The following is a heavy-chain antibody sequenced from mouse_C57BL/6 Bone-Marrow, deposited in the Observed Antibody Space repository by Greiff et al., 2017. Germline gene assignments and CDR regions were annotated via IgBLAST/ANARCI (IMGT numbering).Heavy chain of an antibody. V-gene: IGHV5-9*01. CDR1: GFTFSSYT. CDR2: ISGGGGNT. Sequence: EVKVVESGGGLVKPGGSLKLSCAASGFTFSSYTMSWVRQTPEKRLQWVAAISGGGGNTYYPASVKGRFTISRDNDKNILYLQMSSLRSDDTALYYCSRQVTTVLATKYFDVWGTGTTVTVSS. CDR3: SRQVTTVLATKYFDV. D-gene: IGHD1-1*01. J-gene: IGHJ1*03.